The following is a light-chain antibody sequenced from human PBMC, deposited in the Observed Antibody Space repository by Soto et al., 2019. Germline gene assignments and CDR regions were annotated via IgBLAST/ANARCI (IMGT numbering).Light chain of an antibody. V-gene: IGKV3-15*01. J-gene: IGKJ4*01. CDR3: QQCSWHPFTVT. CDR1: QSVSSN. CDR2: DAS. Sequence: EIVMTQSPATLSVSPGERATLSCRASQSVSSNLAWYQQKPGQAPRLLIYDASTRATGIPARFSGSGSGTEYTLTFSSLQSEDSAVYYCQQCSWHPFTVTFGGGTKVEIK.